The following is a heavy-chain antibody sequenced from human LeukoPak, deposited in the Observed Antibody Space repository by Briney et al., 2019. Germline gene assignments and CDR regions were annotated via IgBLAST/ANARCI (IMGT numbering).Heavy chain of an antibody. Sequence: SETLSLACAVSGGSISSGNWWSWVRQPPGKGLEGIGEIYHSGSTNYNPSLKSRVTISVDKSKNQFSLKLTSVTAADTAVYYCARIGNYYFDYWGQGTLVTVSS. CDR2: IYHSGST. D-gene: IGHD1-1*01. J-gene: IGHJ4*02. CDR1: GGSISSGNW. V-gene: IGHV4-4*02. CDR3: ARIGNYYFDY.